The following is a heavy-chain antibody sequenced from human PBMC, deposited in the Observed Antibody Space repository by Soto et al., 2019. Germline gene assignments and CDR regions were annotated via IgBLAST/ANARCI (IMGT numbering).Heavy chain of an antibody. V-gene: IGHV1-18*04. CDR2: ISTYNGNT. CDR1: GYTFTSYC. Sequence: QVQLVQSAAEVKKPGASVKVSCKTSGYTFTSYCISWVRQAPGQGLEWMGWISTYNGNTNYAQKFQGRATMTTDTSTTTAYMELRSLKSDDTAVYYCARLLFLEWFDDYWGQGTLVTVSS. D-gene: IGHD3-3*01. J-gene: IGHJ4*02. CDR3: ARLLFLEWFDDY.